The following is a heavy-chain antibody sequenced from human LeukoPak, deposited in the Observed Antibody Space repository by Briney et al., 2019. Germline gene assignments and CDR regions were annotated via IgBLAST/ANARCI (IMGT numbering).Heavy chain of an antibody. J-gene: IGHJ4*02. Sequence: PGRSLRLSCAASGFAFSTYGMHWVRQAPGKGLEWVAYIWNDGSKTYYADSVKGRFAISRDDPENTLYLQVNSLRAEDTALYYCARQAYSSGRYFPFDYWGQGTLVTVSS. V-gene: IGHV3-33*01. CDR1: GFAFSTYG. D-gene: IGHD3-22*01. CDR3: ARQAYSSGRYFPFDY. CDR2: IWNDGSKT.